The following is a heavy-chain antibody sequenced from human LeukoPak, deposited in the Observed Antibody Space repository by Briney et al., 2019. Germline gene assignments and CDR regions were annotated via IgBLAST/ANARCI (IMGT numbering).Heavy chain of an antibody. CDR2: IKQDGSEK. Sequence: GGSLRLSCAASGFTFSSYWMSWVRQAPGKGLEWVANIKQDGSEKYYVDSVKGRFTISRDNAKNSLYLQMKSLRAEDTAVYYCARVVGAVAGIEELYYYYGMDVWGQGTTVTVSS. CDR3: ARVVGAVAGIEELYYYYGMDV. J-gene: IGHJ6*02. V-gene: IGHV3-7*01. D-gene: IGHD6-19*01. CDR1: GFTFSSYW.